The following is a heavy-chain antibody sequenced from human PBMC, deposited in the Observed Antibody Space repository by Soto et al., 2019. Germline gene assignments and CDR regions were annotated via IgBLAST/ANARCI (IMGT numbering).Heavy chain of an antibody. Sequence: PGGSLRLSCAASGFTFSSYAMSWVRQAPGKGLEWVSTISGSGGSTYYADSVKGRFTISRDNSKNTLYLQMNSLRAEDTAVYYCAKDRSPSGWYLEYYYYGMDVWGQGTTVTVSS. CDR1: GFTFSSYA. CDR3: AKDRSPSGWYLEYYYYGMDV. D-gene: IGHD6-19*01. CDR2: ISGSGGST. J-gene: IGHJ6*02. V-gene: IGHV3-23*01.